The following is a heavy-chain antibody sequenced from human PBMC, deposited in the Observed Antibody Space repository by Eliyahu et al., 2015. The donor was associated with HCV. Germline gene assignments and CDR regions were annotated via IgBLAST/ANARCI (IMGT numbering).Heavy chain of an antibody. CDR2: INHSGST. D-gene: IGHD3-3*01. J-gene: IGHJ4*02. V-gene: IGHV4-34*01. CDR1: GGALSGYY. CDR3: ASTVFGVATEPYYFDY. Sequence: QVQLKQWGAGLLKPSETLSLTCAVYGGALSGYYWSWIRQPPGKGLEWIGEINHSGSTNHNPSLKSRVTISIDTSKNQFSLKLSSVTAADTAVYYCASTVFGVATEPYYFDYWGQGTLVTVSS.